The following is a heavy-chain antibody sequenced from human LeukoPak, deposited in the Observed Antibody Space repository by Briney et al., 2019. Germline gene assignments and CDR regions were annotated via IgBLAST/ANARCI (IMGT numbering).Heavy chain of an antibody. D-gene: IGHD3-22*01. V-gene: IGHV4-4*07. CDR3: ARGLKDYDSSGAFDY. CDR1: GGSISSYY. CDR2: IYTSGST. Sequence: PSETLSLTCTVSGGSISSYYWSWIRQPAGKGLEWIGRIYTSGSTNYNPSLKSRVTMSVDTSKNQFSLKLSSVTAADTAVYYCARGLKDYDSSGAFDYWGQGTLVTVSS. J-gene: IGHJ4*02.